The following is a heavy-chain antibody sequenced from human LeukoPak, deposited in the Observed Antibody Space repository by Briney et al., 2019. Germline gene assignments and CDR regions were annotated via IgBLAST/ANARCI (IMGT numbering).Heavy chain of an antibody. V-gene: IGHV1-2*04. CDR1: GYTFTGYY. Sequence: ASVKVSCKASGYTFTGYYMHWVRQAPGQGLEWMGWINPNSGGTNYAQKFQGWDTMTRDTSISTAYMELSRLRSDDTAVCYCARLYSYGYGRNWFDPWGQGTLVTVSS. CDR3: ARLYSYGYGRNWFDP. J-gene: IGHJ5*02. D-gene: IGHD5-18*01. CDR2: INPNSGGT.